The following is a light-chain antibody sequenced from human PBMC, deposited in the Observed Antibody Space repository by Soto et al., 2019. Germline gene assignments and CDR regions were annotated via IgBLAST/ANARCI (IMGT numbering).Light chain of an antibody. CDR3: QQYYNATYT. V-gene: IGKV4-1*01. CDR1: QSVLHSSNGNNY. CDR2: WSP. Sequence: DIEMTQSPDSLSVSLGERATINCRSSQSVLHSSNGNNYIAWYQQKPGQPPKLLIYWSPTRESGVPDRFIGSGSGTDFTLTVSSLHAEDVAVYYCQQYYNATYTFGQGTKLEIK. J-gene: IGKJ2*01.